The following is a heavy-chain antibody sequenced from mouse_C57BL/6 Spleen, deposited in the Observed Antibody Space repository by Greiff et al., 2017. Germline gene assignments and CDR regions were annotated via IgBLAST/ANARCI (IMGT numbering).Heavy chain of an antibody. CDR2: IYPGNGDT. CDR1: GYTFTSYN. D-gene: IGHD1-1*01. Sequence: QVQLQQSGAELVRPGASVKMSCKASGYTFTSYNMHWVKQTPRQGLEWIGAIYPGNGDTSYNQKFKGKATLTVDKSSSTAYMQLSSLTSEDSAVYFCARSPSYYYGSPLYAMDYWGQGTSVTVSS. V-gene: IGHV1-12*01. J-gene: IGHJ4*01. CDR3: ARSPSYYYGSPLYAMDY.